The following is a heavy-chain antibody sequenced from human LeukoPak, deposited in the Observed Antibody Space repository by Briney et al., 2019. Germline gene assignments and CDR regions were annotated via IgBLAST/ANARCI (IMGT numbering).Heavy chain of an antibody. CDR1: GFTFSSYW. CDR3: AKRHYDFWSGYQNQMYYFDY. V-gene: IGHV3-74*01. CDR2: INSDGSST. Sequence: PGGSLRLSCAASGFTFSSYWMHWVRQAPGKGLVWVSRINSDGSSTSYADSVKGRFTISRDNSKNTLYLQMNSLRAEDTAVYYCAKRHYDFWSGYQNQMYYFDYWGQGTLVTVSS. D-gene: IGHD3-3*01. J-gene: IGHJ4*02.